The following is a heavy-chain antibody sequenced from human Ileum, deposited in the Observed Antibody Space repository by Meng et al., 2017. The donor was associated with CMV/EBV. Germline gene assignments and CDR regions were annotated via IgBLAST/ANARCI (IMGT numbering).Heavy chain of an antibody. CDR1: GFAFSTYD. V-gene: IGHV3-23*01. CDR3: AKGGWVDY. CDR2: ISGRDGTT. Sequence: GESLKISCAASGFAFSTYDMTWVRQAPGKGLEWVSAISGRDGTTFYADSVRGRFLISKDSVENTLHLQMNSLRVEDTALYYCAKGGWVDYLGPGTLVTVSS. D-gene: IGHD1-26*01. J-gene: IGHJ4*02.